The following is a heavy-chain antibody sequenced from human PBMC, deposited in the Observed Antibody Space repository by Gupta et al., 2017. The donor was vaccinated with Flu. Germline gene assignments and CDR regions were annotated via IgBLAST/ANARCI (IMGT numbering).Heavy chain of an antibody. CDR3: ARAYSGYGRPLIAVAGPFDY. J-gene: IGHJ4*02. Sequence: QVQLQQWGAGLLKPSETLSLTCAVYGGSFSGYYWSWIRQPPGKGLEWIGEINHSGSTNYNPSLKSRVTISVDTSKNQFSLKLSSVTAADTAVYYCARAYSGYGRPLIAVAGPFDYWGQGTLVTVSS. D-gene: IGHD6-19*01. CDR1: GGSFSGYY. V-gene: IGHV4-34*01. CDR2: INHSGST.